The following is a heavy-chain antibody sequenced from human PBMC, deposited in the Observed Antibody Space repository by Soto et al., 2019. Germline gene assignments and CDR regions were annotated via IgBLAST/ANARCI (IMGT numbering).Heavy chain of an antibody. V-gene: IGHV3-30-3*01. D-gene: IGHD5-12*01. CDR2: ISYDGSNK. CDR1: GFTFSSYA. Sequence: QVQLVESGGGVVQPGRSLRLSCAASGFTFSSYAMHWVRQAPGKGLEWVAVISYDGSNKYYADSVKGRFTISRDNSKNTLYLQMNSPRAEDTAVYYCAREAGGYRPFDPWGQGTLVTVSS. J-gene: IGHJ5*02. CDR3: AREAGGYRPFDP.